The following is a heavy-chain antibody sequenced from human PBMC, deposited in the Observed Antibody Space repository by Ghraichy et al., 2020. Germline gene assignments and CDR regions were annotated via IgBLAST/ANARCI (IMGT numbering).Heavy chain of an antibody. Sequence: TLSLTCTVSGGSISTYYWSWIRQPPGKGLEWIGFVLYSGSTSYNPSLKNRVTMSLDMSKSQVSLRLTSVTAADTAVYYCARLAIKDCSGISCYTANWFDPWGPGTLVTVSS. CDR3: ARLAIKDCSGISCYTANWFDP. D-gene: IGHD2-2*02. CDR2: VLYSGST. V-gene: IGHV4-59*08. CDR1: GGSISTYY. J-gene: IGHJ5*02.